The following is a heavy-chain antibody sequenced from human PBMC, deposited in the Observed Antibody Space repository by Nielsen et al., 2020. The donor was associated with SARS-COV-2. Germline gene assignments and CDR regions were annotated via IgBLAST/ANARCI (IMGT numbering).Heavy chain of an antibody. CDR2: IYSGNST. CDR3: ARRDTTKVRDYYYSYMDV. V-gene: IGHV3-53*01. Sequence: GASLKISCAASGFAVSGNHMNWVRQAPGKGLEWVSVIYSGNSTFYADSVKGRFTISRDNSKNTLYLQMNSLRAEDTAVYYCARRDTTKVRDYYYSYMDVWGKGTTVTVSS. D-gene: IGHD5-18*01. CDR1: GFAVSGNH. J-gene: IGHJ6*03.